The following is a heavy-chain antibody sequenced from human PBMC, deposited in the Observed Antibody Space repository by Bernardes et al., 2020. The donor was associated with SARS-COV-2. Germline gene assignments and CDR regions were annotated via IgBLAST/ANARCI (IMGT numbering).Heavy chain of an antibody. D-gene: IGHD2-15*01. CDR3: ARGGEAILVAATPLFGVY. V-gene: IGHV1-2*02. J-gene: IGHJ4*02. CDR2: INPNSGGT. Sequence: ASVKVSCKASGYTFTGYYMHWVRQAPGQGLEWMGWINPNSGGTNYAQKFQGRVTMTRDTSISTAYMELSRLRSDDTAVYYYARGGEAILVAATPLFGVYWGQGTLVTVSS. CDR1: GYTFTGYY.